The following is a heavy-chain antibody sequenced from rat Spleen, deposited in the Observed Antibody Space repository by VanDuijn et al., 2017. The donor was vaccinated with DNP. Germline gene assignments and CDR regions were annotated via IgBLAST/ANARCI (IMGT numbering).Heavy chain of an antibody. CDR1: GFTFSNYY. CDR3: ASLWTLAY. J-gene: IGHJ3*01. V-gene: IGHV5-25*01. Sequence: EVQLVESGGGLVQPGRSLKLSCAASGFTFSNYYMAWVRQAPGKGLEWVASISNIGGSVYSPDSVEGRFTISRDDVQNTLYLQMNSLRSEDTATYYCASLWTLAYWGQGTLVTVSS. CDR2: ISNIGGSV. D-gene: IGHD1-3*01.